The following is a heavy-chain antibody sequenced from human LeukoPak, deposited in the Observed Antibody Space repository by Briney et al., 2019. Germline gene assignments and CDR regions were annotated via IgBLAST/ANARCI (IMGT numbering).Heavy chain of an antibody. CDR3: ASGIAAXGAXWYFDL. Sequence: PGGSLRLSCAASGFTFSSYSMNWVRQAPGKGLEWISYISSGSXPIYYADSVKGRFTISGDNAKNSLFLQMNSLRAGDTAVYYCASGIAAXGAXWYFDLWGRGTLITVSS. J-gene: IGHJ2*01. CDR1: GFTFSSYS. V-gene: IGHV3-48*01. D-gene: IGHD6-13*01. CDR2: ISSGSXPI.